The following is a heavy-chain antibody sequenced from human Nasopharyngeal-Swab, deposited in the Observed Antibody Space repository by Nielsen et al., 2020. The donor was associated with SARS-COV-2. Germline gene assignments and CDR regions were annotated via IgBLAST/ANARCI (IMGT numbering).Heavy chain of an antibody. CDR3: VRDRSVSYCSGGACWVF. Sequence: GGSLRLSCATSGFTFSRYAMHWVRQAPGKGLEWVAGISHDGGNENYADSVKGRFTISRDNFKNTLFLQMDSLRVEDTAVYFCVRDRSVSYCSGGACWVFWGQGTLVAVSS. CDR1: GFTFSRYA. J-gene: IGHJ1*01. CDR2: ISHDGGNE. D-gene: IGHD2-15*01. V-gene: IGHV3-30*04.